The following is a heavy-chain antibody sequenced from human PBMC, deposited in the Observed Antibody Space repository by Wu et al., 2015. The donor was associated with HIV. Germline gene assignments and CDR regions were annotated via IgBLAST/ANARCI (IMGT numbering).Heavy chain of an antibody. CDR1: GDSFNAYY. D-gene: IGHD5-24*01. CDR2: VNPINGDT. J-gene: IGHJ4*02. V-gene: IGHV1-2*02. CDR3: ARDRDVATITPLGY. Sequence: QVQLLQSGAEVKKPGGSVKVSCKASGDSFNAYYFHWVRQAPGQGLEWMGWVNPINGDTNYAQKFKGRVTMTRDTSVMTLYMELTSLTSDDTAVFYCARDRDVATITPLGYWGQGTLVTVSS.